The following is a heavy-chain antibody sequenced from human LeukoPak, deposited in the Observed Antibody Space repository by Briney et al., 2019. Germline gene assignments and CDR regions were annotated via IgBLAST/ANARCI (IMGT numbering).Heavy chain of an antibody. CDR3: ARGDYGDYVDY. V-gene: IGHV4-34*01. D-gene: IGHD4-17*01. Sequence: SETLSLTCAVYGGSFSGYYWSWIRQPPGKGLEWIGEINHSGSTNYNPSLKSRVAISVDTSKNQFSLKLSSVTAADTAVYYCARGDYGDYVDYWGQGTLVTVSS. CDR2: INHSGST. J-gene: IGHJ4*02. CDR1: GGSFSGYY.